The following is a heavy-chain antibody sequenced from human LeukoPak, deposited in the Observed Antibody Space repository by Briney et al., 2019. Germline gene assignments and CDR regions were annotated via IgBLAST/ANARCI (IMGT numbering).Heavy chain of an antibody. CDR3: ASSPGSWLYYFDY. V-gene: IGHV4-39*07. D-gene: IGHD6-13*01. CDR2: IYYSGST. J-gene: IGHJ4*02. Sequence: SETLSLTCTVSGASLSSGSYYWGWIRQPPGRGLEWIGSIYYSGSTYYNPSLKSRVTISVDTSKNQFSLKLSSVTAADTAVYYCASSPGSWLYYFDYWGQGTLVTVSS. CDR1: GASLSSGSYY.